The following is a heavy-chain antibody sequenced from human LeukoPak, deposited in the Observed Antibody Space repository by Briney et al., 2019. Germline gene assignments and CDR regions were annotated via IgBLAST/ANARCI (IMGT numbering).Heavy chain of an antibody. D-gene: IGHD5-18*01. CDR2: IYYSGST. Sequence: SETLSLTCTVSGGSISSSSYYWGWIRQPPGKGLEWIGSIYYSGSTYYNPSLKSRVTISVDTSKNQFSLKLSSVTAADTAVYYCARVKGYSYSYSDYWGQGTLVTVSS. J-gene: IGHJ4*02. V-gene: IGHV4-39*01. CDR3: ARVKGYSYSYSDY. CDR1: GGSISSSSYY.